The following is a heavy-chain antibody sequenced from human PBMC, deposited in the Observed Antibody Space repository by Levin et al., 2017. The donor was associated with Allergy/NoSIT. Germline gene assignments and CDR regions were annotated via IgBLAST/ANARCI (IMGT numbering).Heavy chain of an antibody. V-gene: IGHV3-74*01. CDR1: GFTFSTYW. Sequence: SCAVSGFTFSTYWMHWVRQVPGKGLVWVSRIHPDGSTTNYADSVKGRFTISRDNAKNTLHLQMNSLRAEDSAVYYCARAVTGKGCSDYWGQGTLVTVSS. CDR3: ARAVTGKGCSDY. CDR2: IHPDGSTT. J-gene: IGHJ4*02. D-gene: IGHD6-19*01.